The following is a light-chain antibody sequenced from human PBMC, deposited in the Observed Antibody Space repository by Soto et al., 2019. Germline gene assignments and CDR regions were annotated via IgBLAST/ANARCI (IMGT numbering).Light chain of an antibody. V-gene: IGLV2-14*01. CDR3: SSYRRTSTLI. Sequence: QSALTQPASVSGSPGRSITISCTGTSSDVGGYNYVSWYQQHPGKAPKLIIYEVSNRPSGVSNRFSGSKSGNTASLTISGLQAEDEADYYCSSYRRTSTLIFGGGTKVTVL. CDR2: EVS. J-gene: IGLJ2*01. CDR1: SSDVGGYNY.